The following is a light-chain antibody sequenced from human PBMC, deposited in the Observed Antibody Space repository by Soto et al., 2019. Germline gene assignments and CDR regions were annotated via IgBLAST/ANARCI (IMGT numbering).Light chain of an antibody. Sequence: EIVLTQSPATLSLSPGERATLSCRASQSISSDLAWYQHKPGQAPRLLIYVASNRATGIPARFSGSGSGTDFTLTISSLEPEDFAVYYCQHYARSVGTFGQGTRVEIK. J-gene: IGKJ1*01. CDR2: VAS. CDR3: QHYARSVGT. CDR1: QSISSD. V-gene: IGKV3-11*01.